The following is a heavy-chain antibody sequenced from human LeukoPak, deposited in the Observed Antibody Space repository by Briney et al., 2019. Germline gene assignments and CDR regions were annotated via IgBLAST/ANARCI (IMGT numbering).Heavy chain of an antibody. V-gene: IGHV3-64D*06. J-gene: IGHJ4*02. CDR1: GFPFSDHY. Sequence: EPGGSLRLSCAGSGFPFSDHYMDWVRQAPGKGLEYVSVVNGDGRTTYYADSVRGRFTISRDNSKNAVYLQMSSLRPEDTAVYYCVGDQVDDTGFLRWGQGTRVTVS. CDR2: VNGDGRTT. CDR3: VGDQVDDTGFLR. D-gene: IGHD2-8*02.